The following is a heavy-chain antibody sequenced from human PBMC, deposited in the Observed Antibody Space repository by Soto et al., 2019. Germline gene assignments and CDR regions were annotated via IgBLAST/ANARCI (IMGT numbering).Heavy chain of an antibody. CDR2: ISGSGGST. Sequence: EVQLLESGGGLVQPGGSLRLSCAASGFTFSSYAMSWVRQAPGKGLEWVSAISGSGGSTYYADSVKGRFTISRHNSKNTRYLQMNSLGAEDTAVCYCAKEIAAAGTGTIDYWGQGTLVTVSS. CDR3: AKEIAAAGTGTIDY. V-gene: IGHV3-23*01. J-gene: IGHJ4*02. D-gene: IGHD6-13*01. CDR1: GFTFSSYA.